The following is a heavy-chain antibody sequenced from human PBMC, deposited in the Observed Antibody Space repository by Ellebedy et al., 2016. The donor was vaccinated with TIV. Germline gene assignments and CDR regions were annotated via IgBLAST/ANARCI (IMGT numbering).Heavy chain of an antibody. CDR3: ARPVGDIVVVPAATSLDYYGMDV. V-gene: IGHV3-48*01. Sequence: PGGSLRLSCVASGITFSTYSMNWVRQAPGKGLEWVSYISGSSSIIYYADSVKGRFTISRDNSKNTLYLQMNGLRAEDTAVYYCARPVGDIVVVPAATSLDYYGMDVWGQGTTVTVSS. CDR2: ISGSSSII. D-gene: IGHD2-2*01. CDR1: GITFSTYS. J-gene: IGHJ6*02.